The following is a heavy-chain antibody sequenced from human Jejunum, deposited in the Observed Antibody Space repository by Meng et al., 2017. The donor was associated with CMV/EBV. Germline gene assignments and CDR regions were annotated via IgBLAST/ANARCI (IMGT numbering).Heavy chain of an antibody. D-gene: IGHD2-8*01. J-gene: IGHJ5*01. CDR2: SDPTGYT. CDR1: GFTVSYNY. V-gene: IGHV3-66*01. Sequence: EQLFGSGVASVQTGGPLRLSCAVSGFTVSYNYMTWVRQAPRKGPECVSISDPTGYTYYADSVKGRFSISSDSSRNNLYIEMNSLRVEDTAVYYCARGMYFSPWGQGTLVTVSS. CDR3: ARGMYFSP.